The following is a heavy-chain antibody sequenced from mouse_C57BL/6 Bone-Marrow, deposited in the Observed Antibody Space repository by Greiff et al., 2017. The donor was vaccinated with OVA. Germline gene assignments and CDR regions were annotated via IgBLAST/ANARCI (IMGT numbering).Heavy chain of an antibody. CDR1: GYTFTDYY. J-gene: IGHJ2*01. D-gene: IGHD2-13*01. CDR2: INPYNGGT. V-gene: IGHV1-19*01. CDR3: ERGDGDSFDY. Sequence: EVQLQQSGPVLVKPGASVKMSCKASGYTFTDYYMNWVKQSHGKSLEWIGFINPYNGGTSYNQKFKGKATLTVDKSSSTAYMELNSLTSEDSAVYYGERGDGDSFDYWGQGTTLTVSA.